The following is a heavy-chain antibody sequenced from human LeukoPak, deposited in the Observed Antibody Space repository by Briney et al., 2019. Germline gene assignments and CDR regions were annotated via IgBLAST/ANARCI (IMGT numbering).Heavy chain of an antibody. V-gene: IGHV3-30*03. D-gene: IGHD3-3*01. CDR1: GFTFSNYA. CDR2: ISHDGSSE. Sequence: GGSLILSCAASGFTFSNYAMHWVRQAPGKGLEWVALISHDGSSEYYGDSMKGRFTISRDNSRNTFYLQMNSLRAEDTAVYYCASRSEWLSSFDYWGQGTLSPSPQ. CDR3: ASRSEWLSSFDY. J-gene: IGHJ4*02.